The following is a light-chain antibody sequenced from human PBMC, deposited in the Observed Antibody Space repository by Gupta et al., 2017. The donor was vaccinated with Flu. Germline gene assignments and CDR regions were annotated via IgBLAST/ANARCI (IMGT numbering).Light chain of an antibody. Sequence: SYELTQPPSVSVSPGQTASITCSGDKLENKYACWYQKRPGQSPVLVIYQDKRRPSGIPERFSGSNSGNTDTLTISGTQARDEADYYCQAWDSSTLGVFGGGTKLTVL. J-gene: IGLJ2*01. CDR1: KLENKY. V-gene: IGLV3-1*01. CDR3: QAWDSSTLGV. CDR2: QDK.